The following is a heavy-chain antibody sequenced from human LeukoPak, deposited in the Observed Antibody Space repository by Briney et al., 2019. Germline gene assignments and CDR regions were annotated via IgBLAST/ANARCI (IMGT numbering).Heavy chain of an antibody. J-gene: IGHJ5*02. D-gene: IGHD2-2*02. CDR2: IYPGDSDT. V-gene: IGHV5-51*01. Sequence: NLGESLKISGKGLGYSFTSYWIGWVRQMPGKGLEWMGIIYPGDSDTRYSPSFQGQVTISADKSISTAYLQWSSLKASDTAMYYCARQRCSSTSCYTRWFDPWGQGTLVTVSS. CDR1: GYSFTSYW. CDR3: ARQRCSSTSCYTRWFDP.